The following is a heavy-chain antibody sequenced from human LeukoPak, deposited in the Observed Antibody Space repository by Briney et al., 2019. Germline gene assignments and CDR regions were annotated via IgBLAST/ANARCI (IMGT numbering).Heavy chain of an antibody. D-gene: IGHD1-26*01. Sequence: PSETLSLTCTVSGGSISGYYWSWIRQSAGKGLEWIGRIYTSGSTSYNPSLESRVTMSVDTPKNQFSLKLSSVTAADTAVYYCARESGSYSRIEYWGQGNRVTVSP. V-gene: IGHV4-4*07. CDR2: IYTSGST. CDR1: GGSISGYY. J-gene: IGHJ4*02. CDR3: ARESGSYSRIEY.